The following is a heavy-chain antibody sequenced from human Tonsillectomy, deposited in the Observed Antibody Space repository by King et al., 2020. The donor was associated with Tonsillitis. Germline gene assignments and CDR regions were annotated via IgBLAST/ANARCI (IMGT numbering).Heavy chain of an antibody. Sequence: QLVQSGAEVKKPGASVKVSCKASGYTFTGYAMHWMRQAPGQRLEWMGWINAGNGNTQYSQKFQGRVTITRDTSASTAYMDLSSLRYEDTAVYYCARTIPMVRGVNSWFDPWGQGTLVIVFS. V-gene: IGHV1-3*01. J-gene: IGHJ5*02. D-gene: IGHD3-10*01. CDR3: ARTIPMVRGVNSWFDP. CDR2: INAGNGNT. CDR1: GYTFTGYA.